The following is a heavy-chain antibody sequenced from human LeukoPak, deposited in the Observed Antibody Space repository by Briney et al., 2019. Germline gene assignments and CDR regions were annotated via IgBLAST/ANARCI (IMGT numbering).Heavy chain of an antibody. Sequence: ASVKVSCKASGDTFSSYAISWARQAPGQGLEWMGRINPNSGGTNYAQKFQGRVTMTRDTSISTAYMELSRLRSDDTAVYYCWTAVVVATTFKYYFDYWGQGTLVTVSS. D-gene: IGHD2-15*01. J-gene: IGHJ4*02. CDR3: WTAVVVATTFKYYFDY. V-gene: IGHV1-2*06. CDR2: INPNSGGT. CDR1: GDTFSSYA.